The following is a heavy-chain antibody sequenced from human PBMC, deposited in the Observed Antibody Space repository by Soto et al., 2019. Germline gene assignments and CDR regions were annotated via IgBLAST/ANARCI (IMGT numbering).Heavy chain of an antibody. CDR3: AKAGQQLTNYYYYGMDV. Sequence: QVQLVESGGGVVQPGRSLRLSCAASGFTFSSYGMHWVRQAPGKGLEWVAVISYDGYNKYYADSVKGRFTIFRDNSKNTLYLQMNSLRAEDTAVYYCAKAGQQLTNYYYYGMDVWGQGTTVTVSS. CDR2: ISYDGYNK. J-gene: IGHJ6*02. CDR1: GFTFSSYG. V-gene: IGHV3-30*18. D-gene: IGHD6-13*01.